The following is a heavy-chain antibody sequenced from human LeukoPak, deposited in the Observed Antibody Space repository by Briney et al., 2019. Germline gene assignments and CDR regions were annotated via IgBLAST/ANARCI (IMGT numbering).Heavy chain of an antibody. D-gene: IGHD3-10*01. Sequence: GGSLRLPCAASGFTFSNAWMSWVRQAPGKGLEWVGHIKSKIDGETTGYAAPVKGRFTISRDDSKNMLYLQMNSLKTEDTAVYYCTTELGLSFGVRYFDHWGQGTSATVSS. CDR3: TTELGLSFGVRYFDH. V-gene: IGHV3-15*01. CDR2: IKSKIDGETT. J-gene: IGHJ4*02. CDR1: GFTFSNAW.